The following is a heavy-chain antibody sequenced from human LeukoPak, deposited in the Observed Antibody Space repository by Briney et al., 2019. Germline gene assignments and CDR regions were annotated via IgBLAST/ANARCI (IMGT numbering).Heavy chain of an antibody. CDR3: ARARSYDFWSGYSYYYGMDV. CDR1: GGTFSSYT. Sequence: SVKVSCKASGGTFSSYTISWVRQAPGQGLEWMGRIIPILGIANYAQKFQGRVTITADKSTSTAYMELSSLRSEDTAVYYCARARSYDFWSGYSYYYGMDVWGQGTTVTVSS. V-gene: IGHV1-69*02. J-gene: IGHJ6*02. CDR2: IIPILGIA. D-gene: IGHD3-3*01.